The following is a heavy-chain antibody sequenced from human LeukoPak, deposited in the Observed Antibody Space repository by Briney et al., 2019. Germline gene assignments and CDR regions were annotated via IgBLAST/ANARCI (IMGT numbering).Heavy chain of an antibody. D-gene: IGHD1-7*01. V-gene: IGHV1-46*01. CDR2: INPSGGST. J-gene: IGHJ4*02. CDR1: GYTFTSYY. Sequence: ASVKVSCKASGYTFTSYYMHWVRQAPGQGLEWMGIINPSGGSTSYAQKFQGRVTMTRDTSTSTVYMELSSLRSDDTAVYYCARVNYEYYFDYWGQGTLVTVSS. CDR3: ARVNYEYYFDY.